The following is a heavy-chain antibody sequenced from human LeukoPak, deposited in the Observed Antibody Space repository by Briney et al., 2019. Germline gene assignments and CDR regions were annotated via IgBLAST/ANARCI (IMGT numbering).Heavy chain of an antibody. CDR3: ARREY. J-gene: IGHJ4*02. Sequence: SETLSLTCTVSGGSISSSSYYWGWIRQPPGKGPEWIGSIYYSGSTYYNPSLKSRVTISVDTSKNQFSLKLSSVTAADTAVYYCARREYWGQGTLVTVSS. CDR2: IYYSGST. V-gene: IGHV4-39*01. CDR1: GGSISSSSYY.